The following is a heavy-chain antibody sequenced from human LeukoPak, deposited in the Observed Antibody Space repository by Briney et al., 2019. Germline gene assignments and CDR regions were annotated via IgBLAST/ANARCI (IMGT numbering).Heavy chain of an antibody. V-gene: IGHV3-21*06. Sequence: GGSLRLSCAASGFTFRSYTIHWVRQAPGKGLEWVSSISAVGTYIYYADSVKGRFTISRDNTKNSLYLLMNNLRAEDTAIYYCARDRPTGASRVFVVQWGQGTPVTVSS. J-gene: IGHJ4*02. CDR1: GFTFRSYT. CDR2: ISAVGTYI. D-gene: IGHD2-15*01. CDR3: ARDRPTGASRVFVVQ.